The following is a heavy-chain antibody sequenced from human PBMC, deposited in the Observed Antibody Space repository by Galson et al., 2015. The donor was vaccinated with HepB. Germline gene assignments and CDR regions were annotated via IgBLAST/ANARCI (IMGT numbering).Heavy chain of an antibody. CDR2: ISSSSSYT. Sequence: SLRLSCAASGFTFSDYYMSWIRQAPGKGLEWVSYISSSSSYTNYADSVKGRFTISRDNAKNSLYLQMNSLRAEDTAVYYCARDKNAITSGMDVWGQGTTVTVSS. D-gene: IGHD1-1*01. CDR1: GFTFSDYY. V-gene: IGHV3-11*05. J-gene: IGHJ6*02. CDR3: ARDKNAITSGMDV.